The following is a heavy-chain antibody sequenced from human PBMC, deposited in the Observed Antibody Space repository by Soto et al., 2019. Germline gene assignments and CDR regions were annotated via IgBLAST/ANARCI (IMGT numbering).Heavy chain of an antibody. Sequence: GGSLRLSCAASGFTFSSYAMSWVRQAPGKGLEWVSAISGSGGSTYYADSVKGRFTISRDNSKNTLYLQMNSLRAEDTAVYYCAKGGINDYGDYYYGMDVWGQGTTVTVSS. D-gene: IGHD4-17*01. V-gene: IGHV3-23*01. CDR1: GFTFSSYA. J-gene: IGHJ6*02. CDR2: ISGSGGST. CDR3: AKGGINDYGDYYYGMDV.